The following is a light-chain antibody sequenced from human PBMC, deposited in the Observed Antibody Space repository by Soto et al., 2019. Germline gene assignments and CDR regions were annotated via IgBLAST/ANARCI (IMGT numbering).Light chain of an antibody. CDR2: DSN. CDR3: GTWDNTQSAGV. CDR1: SSNIGKNY. J-gene: IGLJ2*01. V-gene: IGLV1-51*01. Sequence: QSVLTQPPSVSAAPGQKVTFSCSGSSSNIGKNYVSWYQQVPGTAPRLLIYDSNKRPSGIPDRFSGSNSGTSATLGITGLQTGDEADYYCGTWDNTQSAGVFGGGTKVTVL.